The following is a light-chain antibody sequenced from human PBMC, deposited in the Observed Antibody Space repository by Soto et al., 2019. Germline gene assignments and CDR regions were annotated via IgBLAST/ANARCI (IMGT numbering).Light chain of an antibody. CDR1: QSVSSY. CDR2: DAS. V-gene: IGKV3-11*01. CDR3: QQRSNWYT. Sequence: EIVLTQSPATLSLSPGERATLSCRASQSVSSYLAWYQQKPGQAPRLLIYDASNRATGIPARFSGSGSGTDCTLTISSLVPEDFAVYYCQQRSNWYTFGQGTKLEIK. J-gene: IGKJ2*01.